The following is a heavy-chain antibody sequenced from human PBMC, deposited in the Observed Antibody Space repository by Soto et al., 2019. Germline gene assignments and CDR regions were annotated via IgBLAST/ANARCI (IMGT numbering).Heavy chain of an antibody. CDR2: IWYDGSNK. J-gene: IGHJ5*02. V-gene: IGHV3-33*01. Sequence: SLRLACAASGFTFSSYGMHWVRQAPGKGLEWVAVIWYDGSNKYYADSVKGRFTISRDNSKNTLYLQMNSLRAEDTAVYYCARDAFYYDSSGYRFTWFDPWGQGTLVTVSS. D-gene: IGHD3-22*01. CDR3: ARDAFYYDSSGYRFTWFDP. CDR1: GFTFSSYG.